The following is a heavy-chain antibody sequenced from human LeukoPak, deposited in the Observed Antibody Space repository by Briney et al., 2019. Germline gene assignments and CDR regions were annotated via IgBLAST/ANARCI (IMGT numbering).Heavy chain of an antibody. D-gene: IGHD6-13*01. CDR2: INPNSGDT. V-gene: IGHV1-2*02. Sequence: GASVKVSCKASGYTFTGYFIHWVRQAPGQGLEWMGWINPNSGDTNYAQKFQGRVTMTRDTSISTAYLELSGLRSDDTALYYCTRDRDTSSWLFAYWGQGTLVTVSS. J-gene: IGHJ4*02. CDR1: GYTFTGYF. CDR3: TRDRDTSSWLFAY.